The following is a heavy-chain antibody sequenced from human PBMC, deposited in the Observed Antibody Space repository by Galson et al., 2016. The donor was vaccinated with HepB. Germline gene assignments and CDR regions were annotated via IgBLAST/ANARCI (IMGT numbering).Heavy chain of an antibody. Sequence: SLRLSCAASGFIFSDYAMTWVRQAPGKGLEWVSSLYGGGYGPRYADSVKGRFTISRDNSKNTLYLQMNGLRVEDTAVYYCAKDRGHEPPYYKGVWGNGTTAIVSS. V-gene: IGHV3-23*01. D-gene: IGHD3-16*01. CDR2: LYGGGYGP. CDR3: AKDRGHEPPYYKGV. J-gene: IGHJ6*03. CDR1: GFIFSDYA.